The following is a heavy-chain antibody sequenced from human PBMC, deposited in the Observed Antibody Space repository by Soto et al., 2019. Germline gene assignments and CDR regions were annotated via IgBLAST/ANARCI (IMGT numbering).Heavy chain of an antibody. V-gene: IGHV1-69*02. D-gene: IGHD3-10*01. Sequence: SVKVSSKASGGTFSSYTISWVRQAPGQGLEWMGRIIPILGIANYAQKFQGRVTITADKSTSTAYMELSSLRSEDTAVYYCARAVGTMVRGVTPFRLDSRGQGTLVTVSS. CDR3: ARAVGTMVRGVTPFRLDS. CDR2: IIPILGIA. CDR1: GGTFSSYT. J-gene: IGHJ5*01.